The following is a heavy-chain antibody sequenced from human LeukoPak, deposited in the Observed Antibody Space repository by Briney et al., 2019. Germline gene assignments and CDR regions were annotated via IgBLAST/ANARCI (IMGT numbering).Heavy chain of an antibody. D-gene: IGHD3-22*01. J-gene: IGHJ4*02. CDR1: GFTFSSYA. CDR3: ARYYYDSSGASSVFDY. V-gene: IGHV3-23*01. CDR2: ISGSAGST. Sequence: PGRSLRLSCAASGFTFSSYAMSWVRQAPGKGLECVSSISGSAGSTYYADSVKGRFTISRDNSKNTLYLQMNSLRAEDTAVYYCARYYYDSSGASSVFDYWGQGTLVTVSS.